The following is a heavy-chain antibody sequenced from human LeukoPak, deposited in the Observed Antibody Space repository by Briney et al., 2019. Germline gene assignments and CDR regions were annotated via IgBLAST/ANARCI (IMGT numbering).Heavy chain of an antibody. J-gene: IGHJ4*02. V-gene: IGHV3-30*04. CDR2: MSYDGSDN. CDR1: GFTFDDYT. CDR3: ARGSRWLQLGPFDY. D-gene: IGHD5-24*01. Sequence: GGSLRLSCAASGFTFDDYTMHWVRQAPGKGLEWVAVMSYDGSDNYYADSVKGRFTISRDNSRTTVYLQMNSLRAEDTAVYYCARGSRWLQLGPFDYWGQGTLVTVSS.